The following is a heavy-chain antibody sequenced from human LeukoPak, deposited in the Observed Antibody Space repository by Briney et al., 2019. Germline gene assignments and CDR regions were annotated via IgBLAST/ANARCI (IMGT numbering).Heavy chain of an antibody. CDR2: INPNSGGT. D-gene: IGHD2-8*01. CDR3: ARDRWTNGVCYGDDACDI. CDR1: GYTFTGYY. Sequence: ASVKVSCKASGYTFTGYYMHWVRQAPGQGLEWMGWINPNSGGTNYAQKFQGRVTMTRDTSISTAYMELSRLRSDDTAVYYWARDRWTNGVCYGDDACDIWGQGTMVTVSS. J-gene: IGHJ3*02. V-gene: IGHV1-2*02.